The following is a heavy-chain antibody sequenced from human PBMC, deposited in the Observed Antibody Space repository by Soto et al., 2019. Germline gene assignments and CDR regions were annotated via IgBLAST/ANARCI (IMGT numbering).Heavy chain of an antibody. CDR2: IVVASGRT. Sequence: SVTVSCKASGFDFGSFGIQFLRQTRGRGLEWIGWIVVASGRTNYARQFQGRVAFSRDMSSTTAYMDLYDLKSDDTAVYFCSADHPHTAIGWPVWGQGTTVTGS. V-gene: IGHV1-58*02. CDR1: GFDFGSFG. J-gene: IGHJ6*02. CDR3: SADHPHTAIGWPV.